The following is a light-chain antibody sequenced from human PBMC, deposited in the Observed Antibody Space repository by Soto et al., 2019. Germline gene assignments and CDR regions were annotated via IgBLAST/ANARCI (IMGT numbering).Light chain of an antibody. V-gene: IGKV3-20*01. CDR2: GAS. J-gene: IGKJ4*01. CDR3: HQYGSSPLT. Sequence: EIVLTQSPGTLSLSPGERATLSCRASQSATSNYLAWYQQKPGQAPRLLIYGASSRATGIPDRFSGSGSGTVFTLTISRLEPEDFAMYYCHQYGSSPLTFGGGTKVEIK. CDR1: QSATSNY.